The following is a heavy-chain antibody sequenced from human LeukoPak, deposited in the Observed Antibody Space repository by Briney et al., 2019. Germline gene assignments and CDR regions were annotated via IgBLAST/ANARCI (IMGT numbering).Heavy chain of an antibody. J-gene: IGHJ6*03. CDR1: GFPFSGSA. V-gene: IGHV3-73*01. D-gene: IGHD2-2*01. Sequence: GGSLSLSCAASGFPFSGSAMHWVRQASGKGLEWVGRIRSKANSYATAYAASVKGRFTISRDDSKNTAYLQMNSLKTEDTAVYYCTRRIVEGYCSSTSCPNYYYYYMDVWGKGTTVTVSS. CDR2: IRSKANSYAT. CDR3: TRRIVEGYCSSTSCPNYYYYYMDV.